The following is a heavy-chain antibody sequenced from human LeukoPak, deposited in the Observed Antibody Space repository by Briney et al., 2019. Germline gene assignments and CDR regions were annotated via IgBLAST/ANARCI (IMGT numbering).Heavy chain of an antibody. V-gene: IGHV4-59*08. CDR2: IYYSGST. D-gene: IGHD6-19*01. J-gene: IGHJ4*02. CDR3: ARRSSGWSGRYFDY. Sequence: IYYSGSTNYNPSLKSRVTISVDTSKNQFSLKLSSVTAADTAVYYCARRSSGWSGRYFDYWGQGTLVTVSS.